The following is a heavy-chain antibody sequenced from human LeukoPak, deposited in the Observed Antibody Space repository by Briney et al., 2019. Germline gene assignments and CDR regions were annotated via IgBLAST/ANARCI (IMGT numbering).Heavy chain of an antibody. CDR3: AKGGYSPLDAFDI. CDR2: IREDGSNK. V-gene: IGHV3-30*02. CDR1: GFTFSSYG. J-gene: IGHJ3*02. D-gene: IGHD3-22*01. Sequence: GGSLRLSCAASGFTFSSYGMHWVRQPPGKGLEWVAFIREDGSNKYYADSVKGRFTISRANSKTALYLQMNSLGAEDTAVYYCAKGGYSPLDAFDIWGQGTMVTVSS.